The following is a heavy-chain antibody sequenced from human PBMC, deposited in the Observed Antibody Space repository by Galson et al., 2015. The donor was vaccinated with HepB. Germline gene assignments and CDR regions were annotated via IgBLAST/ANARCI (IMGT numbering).Heavy chain of an antibody. CDR2: ISSSSSTI. J-gene: IGHJ4*02. D-gene: IGHD6-13*01. CDR3: ARDRRQQLVLFDY. CDR1: GSTFSSYS. V-gene: IGHV3-48*02. Sequence: SLRLSCAASGSTFSSYSMNWVRQAPGKGLEWVSYISSSSSTIYYADSVKGRFTISRDNAKNSLYLQVNSLRDEDTAVYYCARDRRQQLVLFDYWGQGTLVTVSS.